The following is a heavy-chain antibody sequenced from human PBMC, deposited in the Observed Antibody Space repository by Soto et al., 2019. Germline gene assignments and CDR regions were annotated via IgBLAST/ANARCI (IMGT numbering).Heavy chain of an antibody. Sequence: EVQLVESGGGLIQPGGSLRLSCVASGFTVSSNFMSWVRQAPGKGLEWVSLIYSGGVTTYYADSVKGRFTISRDNSQNTLYLLMNSLRAEDTAVYYCARYIVATMHALDVWDQGTTVTVSS. CDR2: IYSGGVTT. CDR1: GFTVSSNF. D-gene: IGHD5-12*01. J-gene: IGHJ6*02. CDR3: ARYIVATMHALDV. V-gene: IGHV3-53*01.